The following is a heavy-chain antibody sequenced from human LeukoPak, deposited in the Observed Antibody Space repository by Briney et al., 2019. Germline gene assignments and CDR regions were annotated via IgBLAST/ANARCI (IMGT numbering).Heavy chain of an antibody. J-gene: IGHJ5*02. Sequence: GGSERLSCGAWGFTFRRYGMHWVRQAPGKGLVWVSRINSDGSATTYADSVTGRFTISRDNAKNTLYLQMNSLRVDDTAMYYCQRDYGAWGQGNLVTASP. CDR3: QRDYGA. CDR1: GFTFRRYG. V-gene: IGHV3-74*03. CDR2: INSDGSAT. D-gene: IGHD4/OR15-4a*01.